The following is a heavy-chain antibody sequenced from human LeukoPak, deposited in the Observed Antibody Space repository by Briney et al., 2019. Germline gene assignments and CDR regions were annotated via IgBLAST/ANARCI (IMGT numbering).Heavy chain of an antibody. Sequence: GGSLRLSCAASGFNFSSHGMHWVRQTPGKGLEWVAIIWYDGSEKYYGDSVKGRFSISRDNARNTVHLQMNSLRDDDTAIYYCAKDREQWLVELDYWGQGTQVIVSS. CDR1: GFNFSSHG. D-gene: IGHD6-19*01. CDR2: IWYDGSEK. V-gene: IGHV3-33*06. J-gene: IGHJ4*02. CDR3: AKDREQWLVELDY.